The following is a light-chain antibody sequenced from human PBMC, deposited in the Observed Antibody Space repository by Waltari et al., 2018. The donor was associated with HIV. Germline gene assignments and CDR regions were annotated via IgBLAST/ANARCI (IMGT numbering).Light chain of an antibody. J-gene: IGLJ2*01. CDR2: EVT. CDR1: SSDVGAYNS. Sequence: QSALTQPPSASGSPGQSVTISCTGTSSDVGAYNSVSWYQQHPGKAPKLLISEVTKRPSGFPDRFSGSKSGNTASLTVSRLQAEDEADFYCSSYAGSNNVVFGGGTKLTVL. V-gene: IGLV2-8*01. CDR3: SSYAGSNNVV.